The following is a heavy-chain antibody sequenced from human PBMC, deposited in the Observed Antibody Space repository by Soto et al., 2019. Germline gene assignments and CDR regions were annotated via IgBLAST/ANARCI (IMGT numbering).Heavy chain of an antibody. Sequence: QVQLVQSGAEVKEPGASVKVSCKPSGYTFTNFGVNWVRQAPGQGLEWMGWISAYSGDTRYAQNFQGRVTMTTDTSTSTAYMELRSLTFDDKAVYYCARGERYSSSSDLTYWGQGTLVTVST. D-gene: IGHD6-6*01. CDR1: GYTFTNFG. CDR2: ISAYSGDT. V-gene: IGHV1-18*01. CDR3: ARGERYSSSSDLTY. J-gene: IGHJ4*02.